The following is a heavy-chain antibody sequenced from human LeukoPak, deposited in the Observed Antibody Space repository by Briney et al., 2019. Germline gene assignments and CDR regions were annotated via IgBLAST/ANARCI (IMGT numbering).Heavy chain of an antibody. Sequence: PPETLSLTCVVYGGSSSGYYWSWIRQPPGKGLEWIGEINHSGSTNYNPSLKSRVTISVDTSKNQFSLKLSFVTTADTAVYYCARGLPRPSSSWYVPRCYFDYWGQGTLVTVSS. V-gene: IGHV4-34*01. CDR2: INHSGST. D-gene: IGHD6-13*01. CDR3: ARGLPRPSSSWYVPRCYFDY. CDR1: GGSSSGYY. J-gene: IGHJ4*02.